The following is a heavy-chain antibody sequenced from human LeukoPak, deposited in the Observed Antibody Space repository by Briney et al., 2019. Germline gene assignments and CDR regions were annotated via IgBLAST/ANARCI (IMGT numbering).Heavy chain of an antibody. CDR2: ISYDGSNK. Sequence: PGGSLRLSCAASGFTFSTYGMHWVRQAPGKGLEWVAVISYDGSNKYYVDSVKGRFTVSRDNSKNTLYLQMNRLRAEDTPVYYCAKGVGGYFDWLSIDYWGQGTLVTVSS. J-gene: IGHJ4*02. V-gene: IGHV3-30*18. CDR3: AKGVGGYFDWLSIDY. CDR1: GFTFSTYG. D-gene: IGHD3-9*01.